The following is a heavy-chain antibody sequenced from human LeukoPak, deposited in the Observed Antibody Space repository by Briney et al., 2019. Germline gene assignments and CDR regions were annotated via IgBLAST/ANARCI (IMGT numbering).Heavy chain of an antibody. CDR1: GGSISSGGYY. V-gene: IGHV4-31*03. J-gene: IGHJ4*02. CDR2: IYYSGST. CDR3: ARAVGATHMETFDY. D-gene: IGHD1-26*01. Sequence: SQTLSLTCTASGGSISSGGYYWSWIRQHPGKGLEWIGYIYYSGSTYYNPSLKSRVTISVDTSKDQFSLKLSSVTAADTAVYYCARAVGATHMETFDYWGQGTLVTVSS.